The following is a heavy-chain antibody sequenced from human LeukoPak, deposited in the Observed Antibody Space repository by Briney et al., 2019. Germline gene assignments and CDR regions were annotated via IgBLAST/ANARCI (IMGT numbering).Heavy chain of an antibody. D-gene: IGHD6-13*01. J-gene: IGHJ5*02. Sequence: SQTLSLTCTVYGDSISSGSDYWGWIRQPPGKGLEWIGSIYYSGSTYYNPSLKSRVTISVDTSKNQFSLKLSSVTAADTAVYYCARHPLSSSWYPDWFDPWGQGTLVTVSS. CDR2: IYYSGST. CDR1: GDSISSGSDY. CDR3: ARHPLSSSWYPDWFDP. V-gene: IGHV4-39*01.